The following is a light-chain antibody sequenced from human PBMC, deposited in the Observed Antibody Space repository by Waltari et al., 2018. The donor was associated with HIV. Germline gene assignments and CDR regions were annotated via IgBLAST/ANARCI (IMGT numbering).Light chain of an antibody. V-gene: IGLV2-23*01. CDR3: CSYAGSSTLYV. Sequence: QSALTQPASVPGSPGQSITISCTGTGRDVGSYNRVSWYQQHPGKAPKLMIYEGSKRPSGVSNRFSGSKSGNTASLTISGLQAEDEADYYCCSYAGSSTLYVFGTGTKVTVL. CDR2: EGS. CDR1: GRDVGSYNR. J-gene: IGLJ1*01.